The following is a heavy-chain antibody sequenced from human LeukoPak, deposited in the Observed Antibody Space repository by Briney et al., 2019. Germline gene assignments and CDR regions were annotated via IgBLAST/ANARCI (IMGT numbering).Heavy chain of an antibody. V-gene: IGHV3-53*01. Sequence: PGGSLRLSCAASGFTVSTNYMTWVRQAPGKGLEWVSVIYSGVTIKSADSVKGRFTISRDNSKNTLYLQMDSLRAEDTAIYYCAREKTGTDGYNHGFDYWGQGTLVTVSS. CDR3: AREKTGTDGYNHGFDY. D-gene: IGHD5-24*01. CDR2: IYSGVTI. CDR1: GFTVSTNY. J-gene: IGHJ4*02.